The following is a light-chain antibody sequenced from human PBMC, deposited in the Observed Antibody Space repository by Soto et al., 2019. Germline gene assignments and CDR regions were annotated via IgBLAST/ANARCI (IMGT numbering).Light chain of an antibody. CDR1: SSNIGAGYH. CDR3: QSYDSSLSGSVV. CDR2: GDS. J-gene: IGLJ2*01. Sequence: QAVVTQPPSVSGAPGQRVAISCTGSSSNIGAGYHVHWYQQLPGTAPKLLIYGDSNRPSGVPHRFSGSKSGTSASLAITGLQAEDEADYFCQSYDSSLSGSVVFGGGTKVTVL. V-gene: IGLV1-40*01.